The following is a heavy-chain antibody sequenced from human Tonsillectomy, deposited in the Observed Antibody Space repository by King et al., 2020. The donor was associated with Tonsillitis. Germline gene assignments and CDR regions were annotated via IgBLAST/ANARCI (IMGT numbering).Heavy chain of an antibody. CDR1: GFTFSSYS. D-gene: IGHD5-24*01. CDR2: ISSSSSTI. J-gene: IGHJ1*01. CDR3: ARREMATTSQYFQH. Sequence: VQLVESGGGLVQPGGSLRLSCAASGFTFSSYSMNWVRQAPGKGLEWVSYISSSSSTIYYADSVKGRFTISRDNAKNSLYLQMNSLRAEDTAVYYCARREMATTSQYFQHWGQGTLGTVSS. V-gene: IGHV3-48*01.